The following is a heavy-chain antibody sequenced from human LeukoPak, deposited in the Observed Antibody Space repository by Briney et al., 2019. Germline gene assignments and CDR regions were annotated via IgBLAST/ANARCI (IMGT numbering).Heavy chain of an antibody. CDR3: ARGGGYYDSSGYLI. Sequence: GSSVKVSCKASGGTFSSYAISWVRQATGQGLEWMGWMNPNSGNTGYAQKFQGRVTMTRNTSISTAYMELSSLRSEDTAVYYCARGGGYYDSSGYLIWGQGTMVTVSS. V-gene: IGHV1-8*02. CDR2: MNPNSGNT. J-gene: IGHJ3*02. D-gene: IGHD3-22*01. CDR1: GGTFSSYA.